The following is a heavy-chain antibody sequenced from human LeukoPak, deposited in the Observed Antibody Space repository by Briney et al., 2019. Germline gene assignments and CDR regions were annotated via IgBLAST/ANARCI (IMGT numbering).Heavy chain of an antibody. D-gene: IGHD5-12*01. J-gene: IGHJ6*03. CDR1: GVSVNSYY. CDR3: ARGQRWLRSLNMDV. V-gene: IGHV4-34*01. Sequence: SETLSLTCSVSGVSVNSYYWSWIRQPPGKGLEWIGEINHSGSTNYNPSLKSRVTISVDTSKNQSSLKLSSVTAADTAVYYCARGQRWLRSLNMDVWGKGTTVTVSS. CDR2: INHSGST.